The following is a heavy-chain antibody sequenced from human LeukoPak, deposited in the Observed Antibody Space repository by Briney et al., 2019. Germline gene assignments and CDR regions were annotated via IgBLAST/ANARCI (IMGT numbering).Heavy chain of an antibody. CDR2: ISSSSSYT. V-gene: IGHV3-11*05. D-gene: IGHD4-17*01. CDR3: ARGNPTNYGDYLYYFDY. J-gene: IGHJ4*02. Sequence: SGGSLRLSCAASGFTFSDYYMSWIRQAPGKGLEWVSYISSSSSYTDYADSVKGRFTISRDNAKNSLNLQMNSLRAGDTAVYYCARGNPTNYGDYLYYFDYWGQGTLVTVSS. CDR1: GFTFSDYY.